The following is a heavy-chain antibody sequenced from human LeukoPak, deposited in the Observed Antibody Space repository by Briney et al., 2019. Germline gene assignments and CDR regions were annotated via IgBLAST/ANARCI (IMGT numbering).Heavy chain of an antibody. CDR3: ARDNSVRDEAWWLNP. V-gene: IGHV1-46*01. Sequence: AASVKVSCKAFGYTFTGYWMHWVRQAPGQGPEWMGVISPSGGSTIYAQKFKGRVTLTRDMSTSTDYLELSSLRSEDTAVYYCARDNSVRDEAWWLNPWGQGTLVTVSS. D-gene: IGHD5-24*01. CDR1: GYTFTGYW. J-gene: IGHJ5*02. CDR2: ISPSGGST.